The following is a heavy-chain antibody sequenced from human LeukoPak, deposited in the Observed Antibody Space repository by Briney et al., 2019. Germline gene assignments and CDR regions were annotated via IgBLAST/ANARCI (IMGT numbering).Heavy chain of an antibody. CDR1: GGSISNSSYY. CDR3: ARHWVVTPNY. V-gene: IGHV4-39*01. J-gene: IGHJ4*02. D-gene: IGHD4-23*01. Sequence: ASETLSLTCIVSGGSISNSSYYWGWIRQPLGKGLEWIGSIYYSGSAYYNPSLKSRVTISVDTSKNQFSLKLTSVTAADTAVYYCARHWVVTPNYWGQGTLVTVSS. CDR2: IYYSGSA.